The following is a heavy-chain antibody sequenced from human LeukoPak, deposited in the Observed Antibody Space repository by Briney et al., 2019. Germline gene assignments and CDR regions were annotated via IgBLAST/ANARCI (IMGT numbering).Heavy chain of an antibody. CDR3: ARTILPALDY. V-gene: IGHV3-30*19. CDR1: GFTFSTYG. CDR2: IDYGGSYK. J-gene: IGHJ4*02. D-gene: IGHD2-2*01. Sequence: PGGSLRLPCAASGFTFSTYGMHWVRQAPGKGLEWVAFIDYGGSYKYYADSAKGRFTISRDNSRNTLYLQMNSLRVEDTAVYYCARTILPALDYWGQGTLVTVSS.